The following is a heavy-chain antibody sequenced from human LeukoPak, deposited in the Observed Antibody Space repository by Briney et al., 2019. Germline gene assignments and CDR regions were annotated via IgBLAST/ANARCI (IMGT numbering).Heavy chain of an antibody. CDR2: IYYSGST. D-gene: IGHD6-13*01. J-gene: IGHJ4*02. V-gene: IGHV4-39*07. CDR3: ARVRTIAAVGPDSDY. Sequence: SETLSLTCTVSGGSISSSSYYWGWIRQPPGKGLEWIGSIYYSGSTYYNPSLKSRVTISVDTSKNQFSLKLSSVTAADTAVYYCARVRTIAAVGPDSDYWGQGTLVTVSS. CDR1: GGSISSSSYY.